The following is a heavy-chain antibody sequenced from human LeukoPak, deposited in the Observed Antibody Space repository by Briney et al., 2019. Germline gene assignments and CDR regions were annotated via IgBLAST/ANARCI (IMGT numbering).Heavy chain of an antibody. D-gene: IGHD3-22*01. CDR3: ARLFRSSSGYLMLDY. Sequence: ASVNVSFTASGYTFTTYYIHWVRQAPGQGLEWMGIINPSGGGTSYAQTFQGRVTMTRDTSTSTVYMELNSLRSEDTAVYYCARLFRSSSGYLMLDYWGQGTLDTVSS. J-gene: IGHJ4*02. CDR2: INPSGGGT. CDR1: GYTFTTYY. V-gene: IGHV1-46*01.